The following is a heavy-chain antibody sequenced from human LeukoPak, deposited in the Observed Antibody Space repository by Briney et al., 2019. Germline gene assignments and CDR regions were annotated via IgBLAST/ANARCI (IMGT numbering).Heavy chain of an antibody. V-gene: IGHV6-1*01. D-gene: IGHD1-26*01. CDR2: TYFRSKWYY. J-gene: IGHJ4*02. CDR3: ARDPAGGSTIFDS. Sequence: SQTLSLTCAISGDSFSSDSAAWNWIRQSPSRGLEWLARTYFRSKWYYDYALAVKGRITINPDTSKNQFSLQLNSVTPEDTAVYFCARDPAGGSTIFDSWGQGTLVTVSS. CDR1: GDSFSSDSAA.